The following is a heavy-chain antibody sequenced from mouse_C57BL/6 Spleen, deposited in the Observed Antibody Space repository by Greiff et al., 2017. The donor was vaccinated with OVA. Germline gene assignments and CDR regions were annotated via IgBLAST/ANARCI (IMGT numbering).Heavy chain of an antibody. V-gene: IGHV1-61*01. J-gene: IGHJ1*03. D-gene: IGHD2-2*01. CDR2: IYPSDSET. CDR3: AREDYGYDNWYFDV. Sequence: VQLQQPGAELVRPGSSVKLSCKASGYTFTSYWMDWVKQRPGQGLEWIGNIYPSDSETHYNQKFKDKATLTVDKSSSTAYMQLSSLTSEDSAVYYCAREDYGYDNWYFDVWGTGTTVTVSS. CDR1: GYTFTSYW.